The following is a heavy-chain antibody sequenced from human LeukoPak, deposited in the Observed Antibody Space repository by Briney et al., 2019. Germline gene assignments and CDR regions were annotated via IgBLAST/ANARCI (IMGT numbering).Heavy chain of an antibody. CDR3: ARPVAAVGTDS. CDR1: GLTFSSYA. J-gene: IGHJ4*02. V-gene: IGHV3-23*01. Sequence: GGSLRLSCAASGLTFSSYAMIWVRQAPGKGLEWVSSISSSGGRTYYADSVKGRFTISRDNSKNTLYLQMNSLRAEDTAVYYCARPVAAVGTDSWGQRTLVTVSS. D-gene: IGHD6-13*01. CDR2: ISSSGGRT.